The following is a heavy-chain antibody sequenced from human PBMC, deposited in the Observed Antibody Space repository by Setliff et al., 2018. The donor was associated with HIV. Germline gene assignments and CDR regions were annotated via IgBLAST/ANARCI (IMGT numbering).Heavy chain of an antibody. D-gene: IGHD3-22*01. CDR3: ARGSSITMTNDAFDI. CDR1: GGSISSYY. J-gene: IGHJ3*02. V-gene: IGHV4-59*01. CDR2: IYYSGST. Sequence: SLTCTVSGGSISSYYWSWIRQPPGRGQEWIGYIYYSGSTNYNPSLKSRVTISVDTSKNQFSLKLSSVTAADTAVYYCARGSSITMTNDAFDIWGRGTMVTVSS.